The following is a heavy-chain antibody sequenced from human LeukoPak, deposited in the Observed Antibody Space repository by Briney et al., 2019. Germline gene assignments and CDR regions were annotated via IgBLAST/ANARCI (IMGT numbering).Heavy chain of an antibody. CDR3: AGDVRSDNSAYFGHDVFDI. D-gene: IGHD3-22*01. Sequence: SETLTLTCAVYGGAFSDYDWTWIRQTPGKGLEWIGEIIHIGSTKYNPPLKSRVTTFPDTSKNYISLKRGSVTTADTPPYYCAGDVRSDNSAYFGHDVFDIWGEGTMVTVSS. V-gene: IGHV4-34*12. CDR1: GGAFSDYD. CDR2: IIHIGST. J-gene: IGHJ3*02.